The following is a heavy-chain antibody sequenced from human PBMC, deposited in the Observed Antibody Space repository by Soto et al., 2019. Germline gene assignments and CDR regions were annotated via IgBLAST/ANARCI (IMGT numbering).Heavy chain of an antibody. CDR3: AKAAIVRQGVLPFDY. J-gene: IGHJ4*02. D-gene: IGHD3-22*01. Sequence: EVQLLESGGGLVQPGGSLRLSCAASGFTFSSYAMSWVRQAPGTGLEWVSAISGSGGSTYYADSVKGRFTIYRDNSKNTLYLQMNSLRAEDTAVYYCAKAAIVRQGVLPFDYWGQGTLVTVSS. CDR1: GFTFSSYA. V-gene: IGHV3-23*01. CDR2: ISGSGGST.